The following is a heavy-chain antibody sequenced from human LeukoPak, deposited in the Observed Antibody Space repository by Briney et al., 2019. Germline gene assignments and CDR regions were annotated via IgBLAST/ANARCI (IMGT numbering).Heavy chain of an antibody. D-gene: IGHD6-13*01. V-gene: IGHV6-1*01. CDR2: TYYRSQWYN. CDR3: VRLVGNSWLDY. CDR1: GDDVSTNKAT. Sequence: PSQTLSLTCAISGDDVSTNKATWNWIRQSPSRGLEWLGRTYYRSQWYNDYAVSVKSRITVTPDTSTNQFSLHLNSVTPEDTAVYYCVRLVGNSWLDYWAREPWSPSPQ. J-gene: IGHJ4*02.